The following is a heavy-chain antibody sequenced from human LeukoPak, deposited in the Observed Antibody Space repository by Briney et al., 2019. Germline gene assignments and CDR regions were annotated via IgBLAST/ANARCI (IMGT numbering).Heavy chain of an antibody. J-gene: IGHJ4*02. Sequence: GVSVKVSCKASGYTFTSYDINWVRQATGQGLEWMGWMNPNSGNTGYAQKFQGRVTMTRNTPISTAYMELSSLRSEDTAVYYCARGLPLSRPRVGIGYWGQGTLVTVSS. CDR2: MNPNSGNT. D-gene: IGHD1-14*01. CDR3: ARGLPLSRPRVGIGY. V-gene: IGHV1-8*01. CDR1: GYTFTSYD.